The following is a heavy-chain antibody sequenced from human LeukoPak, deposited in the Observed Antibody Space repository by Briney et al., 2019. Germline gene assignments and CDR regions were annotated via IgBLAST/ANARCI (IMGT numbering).Heavy chain of an antibody. CDR1: GGSISSGSYY. V-gene: IGHV4-61*02. CDR3: ARLWGARDVDY. D-gene: IGHD3-16*01. J-gene: IGHJ4*02. Sequence: SSQTLSLTCTVSGGSISSGSYYWSWIRQPAGKGLEWIGRINTSGSTNYNPSLKSRVTISVDTSKNQFSLKLSSVTAADTAVYYCARLWGARDVDYWGQGTLVTVSS. CDR2: INTSGST.